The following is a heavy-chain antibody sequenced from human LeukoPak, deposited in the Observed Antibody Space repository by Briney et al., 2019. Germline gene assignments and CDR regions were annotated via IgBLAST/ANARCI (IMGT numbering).Heavy chain of an antibody. V-gene: IGHV4-34*01. CDR2: INHSGST. Sequence: SETLSLTCAVYGGSFSGYYWSWIRQPPGKGLEWIGEINHSGSTNYNPSLKSRVTISVDTSKNQFSLKLNSVTAADTAVYYCARNGDDSSDYYYFDYWGQGTLVTVSS. CDR1: GGSFSGYY. CDR3: ARNGDDSSDYYYFDY. D-gene: IGHD3-22*01. J-gene: IGHJ4*02.